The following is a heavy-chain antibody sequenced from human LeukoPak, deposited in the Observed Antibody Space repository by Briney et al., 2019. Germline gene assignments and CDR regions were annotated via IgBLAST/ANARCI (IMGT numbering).Heavy chain of an antibody. Sequence: PGGSLRLSCAASGYTFTSYAMHWVRQAPGQRLEWMGWINAGNGNTKYSQEFQGRVTITRDTSASTAYMELSSLRSEDMAVYYCARCPLYCSGGSCSYFDYWGQGTLVTVSS. CDR3: ARCPLYCSGGSCSYFDY. J-gene: IGHJ4*02. CDR2: INAGNGNT. V-gene: IGHV1-3*03. CDR1: GYTFTSYA. D-gene: IGHD2-15*01.